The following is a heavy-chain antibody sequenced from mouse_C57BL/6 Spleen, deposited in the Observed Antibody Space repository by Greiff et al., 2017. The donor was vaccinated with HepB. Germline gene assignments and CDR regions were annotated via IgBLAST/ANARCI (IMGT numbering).Heavy chain of an antibody. CDR1: GFNIKNTY. V-gene: IGHV14-3*01. J-gene: IGHJ3*01. CDR3: ATHYDYDPAWFAY. D-gene: IGHD2-4*01. Sequence: EVQLQESVAELVRPGASVKLSCTASGFNIKNTYMHWVKQRPEQGLEWIGRIDPANGNTKYAPKFQGKATITADRSSNTAYLQLSSLTSEDTAIYYCATHYDYDPAWFAYWGQGTLVTVSA. CDR2: IDPANGNT.